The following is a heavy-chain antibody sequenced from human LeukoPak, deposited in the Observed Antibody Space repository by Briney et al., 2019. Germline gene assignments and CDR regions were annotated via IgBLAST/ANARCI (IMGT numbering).Heavy chain of an antibody. CDR2: IIPIFGTA. Sequence: SVKVSCKASGGTFSSYAISWVRQAPGQGLEWMGGIIPIFGTANYAQKFQGRVTITTDESTSTAYMEPSSLRSEDTAVYYCAVQARGTFDYWGQGTLVTVSS. J-gene: IGHJ4*02. V-gene: IGHV1-69*05. CDR1: GGTFSSYA. CDR3: AVQARGTFDY.